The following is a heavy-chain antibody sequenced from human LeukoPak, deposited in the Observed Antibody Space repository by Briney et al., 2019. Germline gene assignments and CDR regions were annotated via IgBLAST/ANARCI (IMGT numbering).Heavy chain of an antibody. V-gene: IGHV7-4-1*02. CDR2: INTNTGNP. J-gene: IGHJ3*02. CDR1: GYTFTSYA. CDR3: ARDLGPIRYFDWLPWDAFDI. Sequence: ASVKVSCKASGYTFTSYAMNWVRQAPGQGLEWMGWINTNTGNPTYAQGFTGRFVFSLDTSVSTAYLQISSLKAEDTAVYYCARDLGPIRYFDWLPWDAFDIWGQGTMVTVSS. D-gene: IGHD3-9*01.